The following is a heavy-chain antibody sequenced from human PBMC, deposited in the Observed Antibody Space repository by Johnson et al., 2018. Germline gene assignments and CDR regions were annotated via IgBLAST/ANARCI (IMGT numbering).Heavy chain of an antibody. J-gene: IGHJ1*01. V-gene: IGHV3-30-3*01. CDR3: SRDGTPYYDSSGYYYPLQHFQH. Sequence: QVQLVQSGGGVVQPGRSLRLSCAASGFTFSSYAMHWVRQAPGKGLEWVAVISYDGSNKYYADSVKGRFTISRDNSKTTLYLQMNSLRAEDRAVYYCSRDGTPYYDSSGYYYPLQHFQHWGQGTLVTVAA. D-gene: IGHD3-22*01. CDR2: ISYDGSNK. CDR1: GFTFSSYA.